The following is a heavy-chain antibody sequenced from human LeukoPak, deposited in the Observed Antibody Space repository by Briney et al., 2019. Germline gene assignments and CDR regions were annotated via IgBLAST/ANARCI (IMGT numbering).Heavy chain of an antibody. Sequence: GGSLRLSCAASGFTFSSYWMSWVRQAPGKGLEWVANIKQDGSEKYYVDSVKGRFTISRDNAKNSLYLQMNSLRAEDTAVYYCARGIQLWLARRYYYYGMDVWGQGTTVTVSS. D-gene: IGHD5-18*01. CDR1: GFTFSSYW. V-gene: IGHV3-7*03. J-gene: IGHJ6*02. CDR3: ARGIQLWLARRYYYYGMDV. CDR2: IKQDGSEK.